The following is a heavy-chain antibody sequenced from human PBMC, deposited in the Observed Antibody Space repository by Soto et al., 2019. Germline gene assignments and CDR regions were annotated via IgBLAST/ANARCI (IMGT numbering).Heavy chain of an antibody. CDR2: IDPSNPYT. J-gene: IGHJ6*02. CDR3: ARSDGMDV. CDR1: GYSFSTYY. Sequence: EVQLVQSGAEVKKPGESLRISCKGSGYSFSTYYITWVRQMPGKGLEWMGRIDPSNPYTNYSPSFQGHLTLSADKSINTAYLHWSSLKASDTAVYYCARSDGMDVWGRGTTVTVSS. V-gene: IGHV5-10-1*01.